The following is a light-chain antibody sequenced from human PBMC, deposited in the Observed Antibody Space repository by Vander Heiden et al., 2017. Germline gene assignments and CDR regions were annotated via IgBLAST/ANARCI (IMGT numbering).Light chain of an antibody. J-gene: IGLJ3*02. CDR2: SNN. V-gene: IGLV1-44*01. CDR3: AAWDDTLNGPNWV. Sequence: QSVLTQPPSASGTPGQRVTISCSGSSSNIGSNTVNWYQQLPGTAPTLLIYSNNQRPSGVPDRFSGSKSGTSGFLAISGLQSEDEADYYCAAWDDTLNGPNWVFGGGTKLTVL. CDR1: SSNIGSNT.